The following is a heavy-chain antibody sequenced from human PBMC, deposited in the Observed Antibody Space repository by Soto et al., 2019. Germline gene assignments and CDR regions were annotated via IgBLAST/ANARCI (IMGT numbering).Heavy chain of an antibody. J-gene: IGHJ4*02. V-gene: IGHV1-18*01. CDR1: GYTFTSYG. CDR3: ARDQERDYGDYPQSFDY. CDR2: ISAYNGNT. Sequence: ASVKVSCKASGYTFTSYGISWVRQAPGQGLEWMGWISAYNGNTNYAQKLQGRVTMTTDTSTSTAYMELRSLRSDDTAVYYCARDQERDYGDYPQSFDYWGQGTLVPVSS. D-gene: IGHD4-17*01.